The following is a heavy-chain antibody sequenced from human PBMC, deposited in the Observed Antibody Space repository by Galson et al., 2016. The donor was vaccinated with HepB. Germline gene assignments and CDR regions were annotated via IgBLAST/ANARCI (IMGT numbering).Heavy chain of an antibody. Sequence: TLSLTCTVSGGSISSGDYYWSWIRQPPGKGLEWIGYIYYSGSTYHSPSLKSRVTISVDTSKNQFSLKLNSVTAADTAVYYCARGSAFGGVDYWGQGTLVTVSS. CDR2: IYYSGST. J-gene: IGHJ4*02. CDR3: ARGSAFGGVDY. V-gene: IGHV4-30-4*01. D-gene: IGHD3-16*01. CDR1: GGSISSGDYY.